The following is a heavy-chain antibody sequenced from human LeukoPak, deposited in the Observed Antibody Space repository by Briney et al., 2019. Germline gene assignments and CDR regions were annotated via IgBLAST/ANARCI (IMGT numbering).Heavy chain of an antibody. CDR2: ISYDGSNK. J-gene: IGHJ4*02. V-gene: IGHV3-30-3*01. CDR3: ASGVSSTNFDY. D-gene: IGHD2-2*01. CDR1: GFTFSSYA. Sequence: PGGSLRLSCAASGFTFSSYAMHWVRQAPGKGLEWVAVISYDGSNKYYADSVKGRFTISRDNSKNTLYLQMNSLRAEDTAVYYCASGVSSTNFDYWGQGTLVTVSS.